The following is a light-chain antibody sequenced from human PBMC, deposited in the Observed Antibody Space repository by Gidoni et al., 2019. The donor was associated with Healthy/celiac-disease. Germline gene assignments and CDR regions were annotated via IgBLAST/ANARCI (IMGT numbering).Light chain of an antibody. J-gene: IGKJ1*01. Sequence: DIVMTQSPDSLAVSLGERATINCKSSQSVLYSSNNKNYLAWYQQKPGQPPKLLIYWASTRETGVPDRFSGSGSGTDFTLTISSLQAEDVAVYYCQQYYNTWAFXQXTKVEIK. CDR1: QSVLYSSNNKNY. V-gene: IGKV4-1*01. CDR3: QQYYNTWA. CDR2: WAS.